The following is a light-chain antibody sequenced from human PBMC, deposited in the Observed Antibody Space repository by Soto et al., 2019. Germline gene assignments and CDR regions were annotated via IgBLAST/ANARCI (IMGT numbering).Light chain of an antibody. Sequence: QSVLTQPASVSGSPGQSIAISCTGTSSDVGAYIYVSWYQHHPGKAPKLILYDVSARPSGVSDRFSGSKSGNTASLTISGPQPEDEADYYCSSYTSSSTEVFGTGTRSPS. J-gene: IGLJ1*01. V-gene: IGLV2-14*03. CDR1: SSDVGAYIY. CDR2: DVS. CDR3: SSYTSSSTEV.